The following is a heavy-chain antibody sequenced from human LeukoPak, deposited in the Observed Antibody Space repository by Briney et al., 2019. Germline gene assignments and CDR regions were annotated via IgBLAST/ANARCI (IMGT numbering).Heavy chain of an antibody. D-gene: IGHD3/OR15-3a*01. CDR3: ARDVTWTYFDF. CDR2: IYYSGST. V-gene: IGHV4-59*01. Sequence: PSETPSLTCTVSGGSISSYYWSWIRQSPGKGLEWIGNIYYSGSTNYNPSLKSRVTISLDTSKNQFSLKLSSVTAADTAVYYCARDVTWTYFDFWGQGTLVTVSS. J-gene: IGHJ4*02. CDR1: GGSISSYY.